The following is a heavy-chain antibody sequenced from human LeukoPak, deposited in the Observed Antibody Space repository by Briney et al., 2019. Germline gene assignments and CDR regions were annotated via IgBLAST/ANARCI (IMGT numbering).Heavy chain of an antibody. CDR3: ARVPTVTFFDY. V-gene: IGHV4-39*01. CDR1: GGSISSSSYY. Sequence: PSETLSLTCTVSGGSISSSSYYWGWIRQPPGKGLEWIGSIYYSRSTYYNPSLKSRVTISVDASKNQFSLKLSSVTAADTAVYYCARVPTVTFFDYWGQGTLVTVSS. J-gene: IGHJ4*02. D-gene: IGHD4-17*01. CDR2: IYYSRST.